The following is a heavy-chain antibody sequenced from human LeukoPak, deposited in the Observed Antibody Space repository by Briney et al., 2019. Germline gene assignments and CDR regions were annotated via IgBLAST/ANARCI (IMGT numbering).Heavy chain of an antibody. D-gene: IGHD5-18*01. J-gene: IGHJ5*02. Sequence: PGGSLRLSCAASGFTFSSYAISWVRQAPGQGLEWMGRIIPILGIADYAQKFQGRVTITADKSTSTAYMELSSLRSEDTAVYYCAREWIQLWLPPYNWFDPWGQGTLVTVSS. CDR2: IIPILGIA. CDR1: GFTFSSYA. V-gene: IGHV1-69*04. CDR3: AREWIQLWLPPYNWFDP.